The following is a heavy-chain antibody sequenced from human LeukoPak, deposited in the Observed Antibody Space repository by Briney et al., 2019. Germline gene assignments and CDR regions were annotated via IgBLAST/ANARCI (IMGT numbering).Heavy chain of an antibody. Sequence: PGGSLRLSCAASGCTFSSYAMSWVRQAPGKGLECVSVLRGSSSNTYYEDSVKGRFTISRDNSKNTLYLQMNSVRVEDTAVYYCAKGQWIQLWSSHNLWGQGALVTVSS. CDR3: AKGQWIQLWSSHNL. CDR1: GCTFSSYA. J-gene: IGHJ4*02. V-gene: IGHV3-23*01. CDR2: LRGSSSNT. D-gene: IGHD5-18*01.